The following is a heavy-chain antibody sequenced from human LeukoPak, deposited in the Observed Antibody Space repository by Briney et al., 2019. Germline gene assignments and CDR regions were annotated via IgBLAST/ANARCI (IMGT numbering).Heavy chain of an antibody. V-gene: IGHV1-46*01. CDR2: INPNGGST. CDR1: GYTFTSYY. J-gene: IGHJ4*02. D-gene: IGHD3-3*01. CDR3: AREGVLQGGYYRYYFDY. Sequence: ASVKVSCKASGYTFTSYYMHWVRQDPGQGLEWMGIINPNGGSTSYAQKFQGRVVMTRDTSTSTVYMELTSLRSEDTAVYFCAREGVLQGGYYRYYFDYWGQGTLVTVSS.